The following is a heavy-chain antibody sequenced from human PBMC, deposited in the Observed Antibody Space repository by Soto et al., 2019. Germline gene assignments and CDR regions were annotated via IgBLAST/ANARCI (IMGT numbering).Heavy chain of an antibody. V-gene: IGHV3-74*01. Sequence: EVQLVESGGGLVQPGGSLRLSCAASGFTFRSYFMAWVRQAPGKGPVLVAHTTGDGSKSNHADSVRGRFTISRDNAKNTLYLQMNSLRDEDTAMYYCARENWYSMDVWCQGTTVTVSS. CDR1: GFTFRSYF. J-gene: IGHJ6*02. D-gene: IGHD6-13*01. CDR3: ARENWYSMDV. CDR2: TTGDGSKS.